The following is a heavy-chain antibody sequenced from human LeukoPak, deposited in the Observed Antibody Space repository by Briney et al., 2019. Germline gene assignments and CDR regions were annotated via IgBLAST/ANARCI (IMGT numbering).Heavy chain of an antibody. D-gene: IGHD6-13*01. J-gene: IGHJ6*02. CDR3: ARDVDSSSWYDYYYYYGMDV. V-gene: IGHV3-33*01. Sequence: GGSLRLSCAASGFTFSSYGMPWVRQAPGKGLEWVAVIWYDGSNKYYADSVKGRFTISRDNSKNTLYLQMNSLRAEDTAVYYCARDVDSSSWYDYYYYYGMDVWGQGTTVTVSS. CDR2: IWYDGSNK. CDR1: GFTFSSYG.